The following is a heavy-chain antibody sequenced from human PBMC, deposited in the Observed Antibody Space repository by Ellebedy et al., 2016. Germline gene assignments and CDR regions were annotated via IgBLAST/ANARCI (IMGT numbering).Heavy chain of an antibody. V-gene: IGHV1-3*01. CDR2: INAGNGNT. J-gene: IGHJ6*02. CDR3: ARGPPTYCSGGSCYSTGSYGMDV. CDR1: GYTFTSYA. Sequence: ASVKVSCXASGYTFTSYAIHWVRQAPGQRLEWMGWINAGNGNTKYSQKFQGRVTITRDTSASTAYMELSSLRSEDTAVYYCARGPPTYCSGGSCYSTGSYGMDVWGQGTTVTVSS. D-gene: IGHD2-15*01.